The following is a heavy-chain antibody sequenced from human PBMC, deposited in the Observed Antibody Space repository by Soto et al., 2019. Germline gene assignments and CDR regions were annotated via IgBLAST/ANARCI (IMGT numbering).Heavy chain of an antibody. D-gene: IGHD3-9*01. J-gene: IGHJ6*02. CDR1: VYTFTRYD. Sequence: TSMKVSCKSSVYTFTRYDINWVRQATGQGLEWMGWLNPNSGNTGYAQKFQGRVTMTRNTSISTAYMELSSLRSEDTAVYYCARGNGLQYYDILTGYYTILLRGGMDVWGQGTTVTVSS. CDR2: LNPNSGNT. V-gene: IGHV1-8*01. CDR3: ARGNGLQYYDILTGYYTILLRGGMDV.